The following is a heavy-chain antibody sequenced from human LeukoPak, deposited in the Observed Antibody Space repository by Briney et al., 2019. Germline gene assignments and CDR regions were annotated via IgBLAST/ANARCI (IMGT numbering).Heavy chain of an antibody. Sequence: PSETPSLTGTVSGGSVSSSNYYWGWIRQPPGKGLEWIGNINYIGSTSYNPSLKSRVTMSVDTSKNQFSLKMSSVTAADTAVYYCARLSKGRYFDYIFDYWGQGTLVTVSS. J-gene: IGHJ4*02. CDR2: INYIGST. D-gene: IGHD3-9*01. CDR3: ARLSKGRYFDYIFDY. V-gene: IGHV4-39*01. CDR1: GGSVSSSNYY.